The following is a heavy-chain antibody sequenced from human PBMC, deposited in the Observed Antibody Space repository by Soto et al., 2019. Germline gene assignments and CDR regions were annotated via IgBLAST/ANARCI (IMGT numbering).Heavy chain of an antibody. D-gene: IGHD6-13*01. CDR2: IYYSGST. Sequence: NPSETLSLTCTVSGDSISSSSYYWGWIRQPPGKGLEWIGSIYYSGSTYYNPSLKSRVTISVDTSKNQFSLKLSSVTAADTAVYYCARHDVGIAAAGYGPPSSKYDYGMDVWGQGTTVTVSS. J-gene: IGHJ6*02. V-gene: IGHV4-39*01. CDR3: ARHDVGIAAAGYGPPSSKYDYGMDV. CDR1: GDSISSSSYY.